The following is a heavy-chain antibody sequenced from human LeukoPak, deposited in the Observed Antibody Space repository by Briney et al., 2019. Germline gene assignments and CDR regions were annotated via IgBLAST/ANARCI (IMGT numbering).Heavy chain of an antibody. V-gene: IGHV3-23*01. D-gene: IGHD1-26*01. CDR3: AEEVGATYPTFDY. J-gene: IGHJ4*02. CDR2: ISGSSST. Sequence: GGSLRLSCAASGFTFSSYVMSWVRQAPGTGLEWVSSISGSSSTYYADSVKGRFTISRDNSKNTLHLQMNSLRAEDTAVYYCAEEVGATYPTFDYWGQGTLVTVSS. CDR1: GFTFSSYV.